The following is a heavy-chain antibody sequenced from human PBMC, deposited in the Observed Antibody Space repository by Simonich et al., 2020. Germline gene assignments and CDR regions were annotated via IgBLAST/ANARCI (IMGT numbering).Heavy chain of an antibody. D-gene: IGHD3-22*01. CDR2: ISGSGGST. CDR3: AKDLGERITMIVVVIDAFDI. V-gene: IGHV3-23*01. CDR1: GFTFSSYA. J-gene: IGHJ3*02. Sequence: GGGLVQPGGSLRLSCAASGFTFSSYAMSWVRQAPGKGLGWVSAISGSGGSTYYADSVKGRFTIPRDKSKNTLYLQMNSLRAEDTAVYYCAKDLGERITMIVVVIDAFDIWGQGTMVTVSS.